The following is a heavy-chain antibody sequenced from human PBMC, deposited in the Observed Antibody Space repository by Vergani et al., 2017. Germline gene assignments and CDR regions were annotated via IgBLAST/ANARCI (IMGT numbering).Heavy chain of an antibody. CDR3: AKTPPVREGVIIGRSYYFDY. CDR1: GFTFSSYA. CDR2: ISGSGGST. Sequence: EVQLLESGGGLVQPGGSLRLSCAASGFTFSSYAMSWVRQAPGKGLEWVSAISGSGGSTYYADSVTGRFTISRDNYKNTLYLQMNSLRAEDTAVYYCAKTPPVREGVIIGRSYYFDYWGQGTLVTVSS. D-gene: IGHD3-3*01. J-gene: IGHJ4*02. V-gene: IGHV3-23*01.